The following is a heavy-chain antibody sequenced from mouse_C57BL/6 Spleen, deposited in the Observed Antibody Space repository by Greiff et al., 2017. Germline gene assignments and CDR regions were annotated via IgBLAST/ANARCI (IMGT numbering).Heavy chain of an antibody. CDR3: SYYSNLYAMDY. D-gene: IGHD2-5*01. V-gene: IGHV1-80*01. J-gene: IGHJ4*01. CDR1: GYAFSSYW. CDR2: IYPGDGDT. Sequence: VKLVESGAELVKPGASVKISCKASGYAFSSYWMNWVKQRPGKGLEWIGQIYPGDGDTNYNGKFKGKATLTADKSSSTAYMQLSSLTSEDSAVYFCSYYSNLYAMDYWGQGTSVTVSS.